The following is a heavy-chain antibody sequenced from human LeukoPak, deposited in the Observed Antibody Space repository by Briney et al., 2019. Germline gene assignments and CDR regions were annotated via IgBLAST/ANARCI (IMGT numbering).Heavy chain of an antibody. CDR3: AKDMYSYGHGYFDY. CDR2: INSDGSST. Sequence: PGGSLRLSCAASGFTFSSYWMHWVRQAPGKGLVWVSRINSDGSSTSYADSVKGRFTISRDNAKNTLYLQMNSLRAEDTAVYYCAKDMYSYGHGYFDYWGQGTLVTVSS. J-gene: IGHJ4*02. V-gene: IGHV3-74*01. CDR1: GFTFSSYW. D-gene: IGHD5-18*01.